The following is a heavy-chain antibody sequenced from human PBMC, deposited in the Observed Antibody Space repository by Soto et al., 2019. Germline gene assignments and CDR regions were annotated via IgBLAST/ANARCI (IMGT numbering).Heavy chain of an antibody. Sequence: EVQLVESGGGLVKPGGSLRLSCAASGFTFSSYSMNWVRQAPGKGLEWVSSISSSSSYIYYADSVKGRFTIPRDNAKNSLYLQMNSLRAEDTAVYYCARSSDVVVIAIGYFQHWGQGTLVTVSS. V-gene: IGHV3-21*01. D-gene: IGHD2-21*01. J-gene: IGHJ1*01. CDR2: ISSSSSYI. CDR1: GFTFSSYS. CDR3: ARSSDVVVIAIGYFQH.